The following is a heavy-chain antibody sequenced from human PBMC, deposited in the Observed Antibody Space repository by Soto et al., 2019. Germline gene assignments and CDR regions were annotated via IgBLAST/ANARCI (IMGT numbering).Heavy chain of an antibody. CDR3: ARGGDAFDI. Sequence: QVQLVQSGAEVKKPGASVRVSCKASGDTFYIYGISWVRQAPGQGLEWMGWISAKNGNTNYAQKFQGRVSLTTDTSTSTAYRELRSLRSDDTAVYYCARGGDAFDIWGQGTMVSVSS. V-gene: IGHV1-18*01. CDR2: ISAKNGNT. J-gene: IGHJ3*02. CDR1: GDTFYIYG.